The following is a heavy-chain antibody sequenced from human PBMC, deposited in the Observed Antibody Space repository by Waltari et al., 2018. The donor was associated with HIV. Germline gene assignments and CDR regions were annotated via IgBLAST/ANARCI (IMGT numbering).Heavy chain of an antibody. CDR1: GGSFSDYY. CDR2: INHSRST. CDR3: ARGLYCTSTSCHWFDP. D-gene: IGHD2-2*01. V-gene: IGHV4-34*01. Sequence: VQLQQWGAGLLKPSETLSLTCAVYGGSFSDYYWSWIRQPPGKGLEWIGEINHSRSTNYNPSLKSRVTISVDTSKKQFSLKLSSVIAADTAVYYCARGLYCTSTSCHWFDPWGQGTLVTVSS. J-gene: IGHJ5*02.